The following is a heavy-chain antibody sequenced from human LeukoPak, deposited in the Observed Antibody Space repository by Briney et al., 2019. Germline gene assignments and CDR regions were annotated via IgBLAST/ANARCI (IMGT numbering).Heavy chain of an antibody. D-gene: IGHD4/OR15-4a*01. V-gene: IGHV5-51*01. CDR1: GYRFTTYW. Sequence: GESLKISCKGSGYRFTTYWIGWVRQRPGEGLEWMGIISPSDSDTRYSPSFQGQVTVSVDKSIATAYLQWNSLEASDTAMYWCARQGLSLGGWGQGTLVTVSS. CDR2: ISPSDSDT. J-gene: IGHJ4*02. CDR3: ARQGLSLGG.